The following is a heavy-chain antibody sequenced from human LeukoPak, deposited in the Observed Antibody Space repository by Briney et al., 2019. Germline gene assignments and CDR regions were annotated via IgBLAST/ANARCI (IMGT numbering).Heavy chain of an antibody. CDR2: IKQDGSEI. CDR1: GFTFSRYW. CDR3: VRGSGWLEDY. D-gene: IGHD3-22*01. V-gene: IGHV3-7*01. Sequence: GGSLRLSCATSGFTFSRYWMNWVRQAPGKGLEWVANIKQDGSEINYVDSVKGRFTISRDNAQNSLSLQMNSLRTEDTAVYYCVRGSGWLEDYWGQGTLVTVSS. J-gene: IGHJ4*02.